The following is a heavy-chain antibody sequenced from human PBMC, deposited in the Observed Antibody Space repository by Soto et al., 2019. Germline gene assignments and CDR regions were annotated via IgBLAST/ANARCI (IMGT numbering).Heavy chain of an antibody. CDR3: ARDEAYSSSSNPAGGLDV. V-gene: IGHV1-18*01. D-gene: IGHD2-2*01. CDR1: GYTFTTFG. CDR2: ISGFNGFT. Sequence: ASVKVSCKTSGYTFTTFGVSWVRQAPGQGPECMGWISGFNGFTTYEQNFRGRVTMTIDKSTSTAYMELRSLRSDDTAVYYCARDEAYSSSSNPAGGLDVWGQGTTVTVSS. J-gene: IGHJ6*02.